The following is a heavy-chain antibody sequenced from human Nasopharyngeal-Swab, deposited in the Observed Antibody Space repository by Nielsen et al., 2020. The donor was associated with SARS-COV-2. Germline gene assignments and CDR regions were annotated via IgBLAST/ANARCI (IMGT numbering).Heavy chain of an antibody. CDR2: ISSSGSTI. D-gene: IGHD6-13*01. J-gene: IGHJ4*02. V-gene: IGHV3-48*03. CDR3: ARDEYSSSWYF. Sequence: VRQAAGKGLEWVSYISSSGSTIYYADSVKGRFTISRDNAKNSLYLQMNSLRAEDTAVYYCARDEYSSSWYFWGQGTLVTVSS.